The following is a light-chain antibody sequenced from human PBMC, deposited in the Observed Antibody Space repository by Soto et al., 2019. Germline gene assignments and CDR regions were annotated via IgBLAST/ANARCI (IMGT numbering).Light chain of an antibody. Sequence: QSVLTQPASVSGSPGQPITISCTGTSSDVGSFDSVAWYQHNPGKAPKLMIYDVSNRPSGVSSRFSGSKSGNTASLSISGLQTGDEANYYCSSFTTSSTLVFGTGTKVTVL. CDR3: SSFTTSSTLV. CDR1: SSDVGSFDS. J-gene: IGLJ1*01. V-gene: IGLV2-14*01. CDR2: DVS.